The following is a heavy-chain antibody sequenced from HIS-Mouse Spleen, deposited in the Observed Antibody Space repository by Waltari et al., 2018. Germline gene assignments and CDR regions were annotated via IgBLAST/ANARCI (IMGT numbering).Heavy chain of an antibody. V-gene: IGHV4-59*08. Sequence: QVQLQESGPGLVKPSETLSLTCTVSGGSISSYYWNWIRPPPGQGLEWIGYSYYSGSTNYNPSLKSRVTISVDTSKNQFSLKLSSVTAADTAVYYCARRLLARYGGNFYWYFDLWGRGTLVTVSS. J-gene: IGHJ2*01. CDR1: GGSISSYY. CDR3: ARRLLARYGGNFYWYFDL. CDR2: SYYSGST. D-gene: IGHD2-21*02.